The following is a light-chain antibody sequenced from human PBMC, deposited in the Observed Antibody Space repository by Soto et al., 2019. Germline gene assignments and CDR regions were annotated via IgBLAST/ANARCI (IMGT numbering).Light chain of an antibody. CDR3: CSYGGSGTWV. V-gene: IGLV2-23*02. Sequence: QSALTQPASVSGSPGQSITISCTVTSSDVGSYKLVSWYQRHPGKVHKLMIYEVSKRPSGLANRFSGSKSGKTASLTISGRQGEDEADYYGCSYGGSGTWVFGGGTKLTVL. CDR2: EVS. CDR1: SSDVGSYKL. J-gene: IGLJ2*01.